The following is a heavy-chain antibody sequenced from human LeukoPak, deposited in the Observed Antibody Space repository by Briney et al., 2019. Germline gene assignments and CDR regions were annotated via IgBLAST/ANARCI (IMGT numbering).Heavy chain of an antibody. CDR3: ARAEAPDNWFDP. J-gene: IGHJ5*02. CDR1: GYTFTSYG. D-gene: IGHD1-14*01. CDR2: MNPYSGNT. V-gene: IGHV1-8*01. Sequence: ASVKVSCKASGYTFTSYGINWVRQATGQGLEWMGWMNPYSGNTGYAQKFQGRVTMTRNTSISTAYMELSSLRSEDTAVYYCARAEAPDNWFDPWGQGTLVTVSS.